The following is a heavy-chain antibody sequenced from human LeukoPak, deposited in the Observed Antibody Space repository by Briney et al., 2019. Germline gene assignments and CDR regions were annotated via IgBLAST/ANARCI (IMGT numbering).Heavy chain of an antibody. CDR2: INSDGSST. V-gene: IGHV3-74*01. CDR1: GVTFSGYW. D-gene: IGHD4-23*01. J-gene: IGHJ6*02. CDR3: AAMAGWGGNSDAMDV. Sequence: PGGSLRLSCTASGVTFSGYWMHWVRQAPGXGLVWVSRINSDGSSTSYADSVKGRFTISRDNAKNTLYLQMNSLRAEDTAVYYCAAMAGWGGNSDAMDVWGQGTTVTVSS.